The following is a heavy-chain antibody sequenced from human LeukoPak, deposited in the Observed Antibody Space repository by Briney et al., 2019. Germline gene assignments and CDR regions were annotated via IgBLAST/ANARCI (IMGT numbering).Heavy chain of an antibody. V-gene: IGHV3-74*01. D-gene: IGHD6-19*01. CDR1: GFTFSSYW. J-gene: IGHJ6*02. CDR2: INSDGSST. CDR3: ARELVAGLSYYGMDV. Sequence: GGSLRLSCAASGFTFSSYWMHWVRQAPGKGLVWVSRINSDGSSTSYADSVKGRFTISRDNAKNTLYLQMNSLRAEDTAVYYCARELVAGLSYYGMDVWGQGTTVTVSS.